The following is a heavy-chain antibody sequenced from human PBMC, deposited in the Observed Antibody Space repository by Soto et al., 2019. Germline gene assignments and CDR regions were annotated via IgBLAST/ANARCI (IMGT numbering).Heavy chain of an antibody. D-gene: IGHD6-13*01. CDR3: AKEKTNNSSWYRDAFDI. CDR2: IYHSGST. CDR1: GGSISSSNW. V-gene: IGHV4-4*02. Sequence: KTSETLSLTCAVSGGSISSSNWWSWVRQPPGKGLEWIGEIYHSGSTNYNPSLKSRVTISVDKSKNQFSLKLSSVTAADTAVYYCAKEKTNNSSWYRDAFDIWGQGTMVTVSS. J-gene: IGHJ3*02.